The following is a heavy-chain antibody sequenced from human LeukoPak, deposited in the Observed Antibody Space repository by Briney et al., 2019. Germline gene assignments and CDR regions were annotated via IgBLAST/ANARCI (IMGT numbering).Heavy chain of an antibody. CDR2: INHSGST. J-gene: IGHJ5*02. V-gene: IGHV4-34*01. CDR3: ARVVGSGYRGNWFDP. CDR1: GGSFSGYY. Sequence: SETLSLTCAVYGGSFSGYYWSWIRQPPGKGLEWIGEINHSGSTNYNPSLKSRVTISVDTSKNQFSLKLSSVTAADTAVYYCARVVGSGYRGNWFDPWGQGTLVTVSS. D-gene: IGHD3-10*01.